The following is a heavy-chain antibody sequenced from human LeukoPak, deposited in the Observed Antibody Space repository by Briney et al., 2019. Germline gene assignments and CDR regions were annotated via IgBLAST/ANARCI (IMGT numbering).Heavy chain of an antibody. D-gene: IGHD3-9*01. CDR2: ISGRGGST. CDR1: GFTFSSYA. Sequence: GGSLRLSCAASGFTFSSYAMSWVRQAPGKGLEWVSAISGRGGSTYYADSVKGRFTISRDNSKNTLYPQMNSLRAEDTAVYYCAKEGSGYFDRLYIQGYFDYWGQGTLVTVSS. J-gene: IGHJ4*02. CDR3: AKEGSGYFDRLYIQGYFDY. V-gene: IGHV3-23*01.